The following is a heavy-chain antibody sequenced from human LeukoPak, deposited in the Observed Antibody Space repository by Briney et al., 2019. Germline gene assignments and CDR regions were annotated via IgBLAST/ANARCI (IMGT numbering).Heavy chain of an antibody. CDR3: AVSPQNFDY. CDR2: INPNSGGT. CDR1: GYTFTGYY. V-gene: IGHV1-2*02. J-gene: IGHJ4*02. Sequence: GASVTVSCKASGYTFTGYYMHWVRQAPGQGLEWMGWINPNSGGTNYAQKFQGRVNMTRDTSISTAYMELSRLRSDDTAVYYCAVSPQNFDYWGQGTLVTVSS.